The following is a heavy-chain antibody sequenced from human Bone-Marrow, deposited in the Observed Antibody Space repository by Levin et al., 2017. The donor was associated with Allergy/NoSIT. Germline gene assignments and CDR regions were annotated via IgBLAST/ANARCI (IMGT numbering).Heavy chain of an antibody. D-gene: IGHD3-16*01. V-gene: IGHV3-7*01. CDR3: ARDKQESSTWGSSFDY. CDR1: GFTFSSYW. Sequence: GESLKISCATSGFTFSSYWMSWVRQAPGKGLEWVANIKQDGSEEYSVDSVRGRFTISRDNSRNSLYLQMSSLRAEDTAVYYCARDKQESSTWGSSFDYWGQGALVTVSS. CDR2: IKQDGSEE. J-gene: IGHJ4*02.